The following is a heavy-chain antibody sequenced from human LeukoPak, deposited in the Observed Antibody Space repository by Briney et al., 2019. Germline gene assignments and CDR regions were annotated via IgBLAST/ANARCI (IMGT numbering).Heavy chain of an antibody. V-gene: IGHV4-34*01. D-gene: IGHD2-15*01. CDR1: GESFSGYY. CDR3: AREGRGGHNFDY. CDR2: INYSGST. Sequence: SETLSLTCAVSGESFSGYYWNWIRQPPGRGLEWIGEINYSGSTQYHPSLKSRVSMSVDKSKKQVSLKLSSVTVADTAVYYCAREGRGGHNFDYWGQGTLPIVSS. J-gene: IGHJ4*02.